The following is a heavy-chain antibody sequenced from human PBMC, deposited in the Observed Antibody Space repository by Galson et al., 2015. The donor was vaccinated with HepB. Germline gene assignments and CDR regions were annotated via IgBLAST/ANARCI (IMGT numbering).Heavy chain of an antibody. Sequence: QSGAEVKKPGESLRISCKGSGYSFTSYGISWVRQAPGQGLEWMGWISAYNGHTNYAQKLQGRVTMTTDTSTSTAYMELRSLRSDDTAVYYCARDTSLESTTWYRRWFDPWGQGTLVTVSS. J-gene: IGHJ5*02. CDR2: ISAYNGHT. V-gene: IGHV1-18*01. D-gene: IGHD2/OR15-2a*01. CDR1: GYSFTSYG. CDR3: ARDTSLESTTWYRRWFDP.